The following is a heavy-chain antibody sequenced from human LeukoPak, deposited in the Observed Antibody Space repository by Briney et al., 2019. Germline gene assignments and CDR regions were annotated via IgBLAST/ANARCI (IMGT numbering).Heavy chain of an antibody. CDR3: VRGSTLRHYQY. V-gene: IGHV4-39*01. J-gene: IGHJ4*02. CDR1: GGSISSSTYY. Sequence: SETLSLTCTVSGGSISSSTYYWGWIRRPPGKGLEWIGSIYYSGSTYYNPSLKSRVTVSVDTPKNQFSLNLSSVTAADTAVYYCVRGSTLRHYQYWGQGTLVTVSS. D-gene: IGHD2-21*01. CDR2: IYYSGST.